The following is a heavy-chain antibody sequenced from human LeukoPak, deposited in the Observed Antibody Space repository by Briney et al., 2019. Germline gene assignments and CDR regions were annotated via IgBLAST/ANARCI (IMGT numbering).Heavy chain of an antibody. Sequence: GGSLRLSCAASGFTFSSYEMNWVRQAPGKGLEWVSYISSSGSTIYYADSVKGRFTISRDNARNSLYLQMNSLRAEDTALYYCARGASGTTFDYWGQGTLVTVSS. D-gene: IGHD1-1*01. CDR3: ARGASGTTFDY. CDR2: ISSSGSTI. CDR1: GFTFSSYE. J-gene: IGHJ4*02. V-gene: IGHV3-48*03.